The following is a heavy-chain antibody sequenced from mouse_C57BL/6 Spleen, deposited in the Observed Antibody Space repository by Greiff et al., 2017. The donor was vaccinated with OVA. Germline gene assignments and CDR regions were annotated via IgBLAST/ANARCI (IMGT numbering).Heavy chain of an antibody. J-gene: IGHJ3*01. D-gene: IGHD2-5*01. CDR3: AGSNWAY. CDR2: IDPSDSYT. V-gene: IGHV1-59*01. Sequence: VQLQQSGAELVRPGTSVKLSCKASGYTFTSYWMHWVQQRPGQGLEWIGVIDPSDSYTNYTQKFKGKATLTVDTSSSTAYMQLSSMTAEDAAVDYCAGSNWAYWGKGTLVTVSA. CDR1: GYTFTSYW.